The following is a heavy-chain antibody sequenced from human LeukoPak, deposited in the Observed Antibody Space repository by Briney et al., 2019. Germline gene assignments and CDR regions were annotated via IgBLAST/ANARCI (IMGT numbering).Heavy chain of an antibody. CDR3: ARHASQLRYFDWFPVSGGDAFDI. Sequence: ASVKVSCKASGGTFSSYAISWVRQAPGQGLEWMGGIIPIFGTANYAQKFQGRVTITTDESTSTAYMELSSLRSEDTAVYYCARHASQLRYFDWFPVSGGDAFDIWGQGTMVTVSS. CDR1: GGTFSSYA. J-gene: IGHJ3*02. V-gene: IGHV1-69*05. D-gene: IGHD3-9*01. CDR2: IIPIFGTA.